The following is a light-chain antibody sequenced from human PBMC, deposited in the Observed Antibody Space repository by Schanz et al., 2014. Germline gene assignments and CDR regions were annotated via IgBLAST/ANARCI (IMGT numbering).Light chain of an antibody. CDR3: QQYYSTPPYT. J-gene: IGKJ2*01. CDR2: WAS. CDR1: QSVLYNSHNRNY. V-gene: IGKV4-1*01. Sequence: DIVMTQSPDSLTVSLGERATINCKSSQSVLYNSHNRNYLAWYQHKPGQPPKVLIYWASTRESGVPDRFSGSGSGTDFTLTISSLQAEDVAVYYCQQYYSTPPYTFGQGTKLEIK.